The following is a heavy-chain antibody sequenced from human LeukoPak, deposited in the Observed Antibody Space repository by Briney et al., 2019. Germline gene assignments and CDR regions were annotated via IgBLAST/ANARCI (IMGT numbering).Heavy chain of an antibody. D-gene: IGHD3-22*01. CDR2: IIAIFATA. CDR3: ARDHHPNYDSSGYYPTYFDY. J-gene: IGHJ4*02. V-gene: IGHV1-69*13. CDR1: GGTFRSYA. Sequence: ASETVSCTASGGTFRSYAISWVRQAPGQGLEWMGGIIAIFATANYEEKFQGRVTITADESTSTAYMELSNLRSEDTAVYYCARDHHPNYDSSGYYPTYFDYWGQGTLVTVFS.